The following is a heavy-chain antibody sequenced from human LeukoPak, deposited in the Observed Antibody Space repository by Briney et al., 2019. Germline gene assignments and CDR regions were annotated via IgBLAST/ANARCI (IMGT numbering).Heavy chain of an antibody. V-gene: IGHV4-59*01. J-gene: IGHJ2*01. CDR2: VYYSGST. CDR1: GGSISTYY. CDR3: ARDRLRFGVGGYFDL. Sequence: SETLSLTCTVSGGSISTYYWSWIRQPPGKGLEWIGYVYYSGSTNYNPSLKSRVTISVDTSKNQFSLKLSSVTAADTAVYYCARDRLRFGVGGYFDLWGRGTLVTVSS. D-gene: IGHD3-3*01.